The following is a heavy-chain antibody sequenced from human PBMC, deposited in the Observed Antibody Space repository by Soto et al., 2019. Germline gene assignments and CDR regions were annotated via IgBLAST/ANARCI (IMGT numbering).Heavy chain of an antibody. V-gene: IGHV3-30*18. J-gene: IGHJ4*02. D-gene: IGHD6-19*01. CDR3: AKGGGLSSGWSTGCGY. CDR2: ISYDGSNK. CDR1: GFTFSSYG. Sequence: QVQLVESGGGVVQPGRSLRLSCAASGFTFSSYGMHWVRQAPGKGLEWVAVISYDGSNKYYADSVKGRFTISRDNSKNTLYLQMNSLRAEDTAVYYCAKGGGLSSGWSTGCGYWGQGTLVTVSS.